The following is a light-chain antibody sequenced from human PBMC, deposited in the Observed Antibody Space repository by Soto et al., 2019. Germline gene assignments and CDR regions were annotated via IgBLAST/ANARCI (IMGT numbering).Light chain of an antibody. CDR1: QSISSS. Sequence: DIQMTQSTSSLSASVGDEVTITCRASQSISSSLNWYQQKSGKAPNLLIYGVSRLQGGVPSRFSGSGSGTDFTLSISSLQPEDIATYYCQQSYTAPSITFGQGTRLEIK. CDR2: GVS. J-gene: IGKJ5*01. CDR3: QQSYTAPSIT. V-gene: IGKV1-39*01.